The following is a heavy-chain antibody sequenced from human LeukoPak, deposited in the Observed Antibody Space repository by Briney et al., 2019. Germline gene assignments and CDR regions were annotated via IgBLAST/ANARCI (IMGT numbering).Heavy chain of an antibody. D-gene: IGHD3-22*01. V-gene: IGHV4-34*01. CDR3: ARDTRGRGIHSYDTSDAFDI. Sequence: PSETLSLTCAVYGGSFSGYYWSWIRQPPGKGLEWIGEINHSGSTNYNPSLKSRVTISVDTSKNQFSLKLSSVTAADTAVYYCARDTRGRGIHSYDTSDAFDIWGQGTMVTVSS. J-gene: IGHJ3*02. CDR2: INHSGST. CDR1: GGSFSGYY.